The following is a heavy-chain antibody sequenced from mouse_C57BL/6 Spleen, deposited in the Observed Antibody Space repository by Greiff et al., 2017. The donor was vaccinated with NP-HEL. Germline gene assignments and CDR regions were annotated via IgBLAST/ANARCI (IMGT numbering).Heavy chain of an antibody. J-gene: IGHJ4*01. CDR3: ARNGAGKGEYAMDY. Sequence: QVQLKESGPGLVAPSQSLSITCTVSGFSLTSYAISWVRQPPGKGLEWLGVIWTGGGTTYNSALKSRLSISKDNSRSQVFLKMNSLQTDDTARYYCARNGAGKGEYAMDYWGQGTSVTVSS. D-gene: IGHD3-3*01. CDR2: IWTGGGT. CDR1: GFSLTSYA. V-gene: IGHV2-9-1*01.